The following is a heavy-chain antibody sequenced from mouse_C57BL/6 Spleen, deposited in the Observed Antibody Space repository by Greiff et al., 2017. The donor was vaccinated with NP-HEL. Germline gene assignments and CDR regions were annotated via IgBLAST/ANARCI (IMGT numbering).Heavy chain of an antibody. CDR1: GFTFSSYA. Sequence: EVMLVESGGGLVKPGGSLKLSCAASGFTFSSYAMSWVRQTPEKRLEWVATISDGGSYTYYPDNVKGRFTISRDNAKNNLYLQMSHLKSEDTAMDYCARDRTTVVADYFDYWGQGTTLTVSS. D-gene: IGHD1-1*01. J-gene: IGHJ2*01. CDR3: ARDRTTVVADYFDY. CDR2: ISDGGSYT. V-gene: IGHV5-4*01.